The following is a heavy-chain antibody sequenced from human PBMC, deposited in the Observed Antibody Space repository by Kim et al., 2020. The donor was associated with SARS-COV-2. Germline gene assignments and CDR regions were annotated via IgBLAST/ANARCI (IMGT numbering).Heavy chain of an antibody. J-gene: IGHJ4*02. CDR1: GFPFSNVW. CDR3: TTLISAAGRGY. Sequence: GGSLRLSCAASGFPFSNVWMSWVRQAPGRGLEWVARIKSKTDGEATDYAAPVKGRFTMSRDDSKNTLHLQMNSLETEDTGVYYCTTLISAAGRGYWGQGTLVTVSS. V-gene: IGHV3-15*01. D-gene: IGHD6-13*01. CDR2: IKSKTDGEAT.